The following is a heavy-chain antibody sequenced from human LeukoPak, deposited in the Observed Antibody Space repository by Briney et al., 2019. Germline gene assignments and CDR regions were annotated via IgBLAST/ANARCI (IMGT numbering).Heavy chain of an antibody. CDR3: AKTRYCSSTSCYTGVFYYYYGMDV. CDR2: ISGSGGST. J-gene: IGHJ6*02. Sequence: GGSLRLSCAASGFTFSSYAMSWVRQAPGKGLEWVSAISGSGGSTYYADSVKGRFTISRDNSKNTLYLQMNSLRAEDTAVYYCAKTRYCSSTSCYTGVFYYYYGMDVWGQGTTVTVSS. D-gene: IGHD2-2*02. CDR1: GFTFSSYA. V-gene: IGHV3-23*01.